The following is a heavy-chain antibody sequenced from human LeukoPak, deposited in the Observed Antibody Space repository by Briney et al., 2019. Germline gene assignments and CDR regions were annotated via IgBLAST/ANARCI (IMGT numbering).Heavy chain of an antibody. CDR3: ARGRGEYSSSSPGY. Sequence: ASVKVSCKASGYTFTGYYMHWVRQAPGQGLEWVGWINPNSGGTNYAQKFQGRVTMTRDTSISTAYMELSRLRSDDTAVYYCARGRGEYSSSSPGYWGQGTLVTVSS. CDR1: GYTFTGYY. V-gene: IGHV1-2*02. J-gene: IGHJ4*02. CDR2: INPNSGGT. D-gene: IGHD6-6*01.